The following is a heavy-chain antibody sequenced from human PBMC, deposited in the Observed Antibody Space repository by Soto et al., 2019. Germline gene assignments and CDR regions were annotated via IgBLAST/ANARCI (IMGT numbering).Heavy chain of an antibody. V-gene: IGHV1-18*01. CDR3: ARDSCTQKDMVTWAFDI. J-gene: IGHJ3*02. CDR2: ISAYNGDT. D-gene: IGHD5-18*01. Sequence: GQLVQSGAEVKRPGASVKVSCRASGYTFTSYGISWVRQAPGQGLEWMGWISAYNGDTKLSQKFEARVSMTTATSTNTADMELRSLRSDDTADYYCARDSCTQKDMVTWAFDIWGQGTMVTVSS. CDR1: GYTFTSYG.